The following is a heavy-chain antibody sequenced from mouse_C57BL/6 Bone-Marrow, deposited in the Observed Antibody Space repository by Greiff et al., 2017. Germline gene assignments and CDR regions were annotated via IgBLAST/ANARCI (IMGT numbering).Heavy chain of an antibody. CDR3: ARGLTDWYFDV. CDR1: GYTFTSYW. J-gene: IGHJ1*03. Sequence: VQLQQPGAELVMPGASVKLSCKASGYTFTSYWMHWVKQRPGQGLEWIGEIDPSDSYTNYNQKFKGKSTLTVDKSSSTAYMQLSSLTSEDSAVYYCARGLTDWYFDVWGTGTTVTVSS. V-gene: IGHV1-69*01. D-gene: IGHD1-1*01. CDR2: IDPSDSYT.